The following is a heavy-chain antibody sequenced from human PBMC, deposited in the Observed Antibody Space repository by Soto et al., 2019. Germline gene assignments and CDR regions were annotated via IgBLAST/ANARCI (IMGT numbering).Heavy chain of an antibody. V-gene: IGHV3-73*01. CDR3: TRSGPTSNYYYYYYMDV. CDR2: IRSKANSYAT. CDR1: GFTFSGSA. Sequence: GGSLRLSCAASGFTFSGSAMHWVRQASGKGLEWVGRIRSKANSYATAYAASVKGRFTISRDDSKNTAYLQMNSLKTEDTAVDYCTRSGPTSNYYYYYYMDVWGKGTTVTVSS. J-gene: IGHJ6*03. D-gene: IGHD3-10*01.